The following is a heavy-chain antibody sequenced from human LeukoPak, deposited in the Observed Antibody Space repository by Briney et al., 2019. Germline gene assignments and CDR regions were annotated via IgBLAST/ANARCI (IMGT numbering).Heavy chain of an antibody. J-gene: IGHJ4*02. D-gene: IGHD3-10*01. CDR3: ASSGNYYGSGEPPVFDY. CDR1: GGSISSYY. Sequence: PSETLSLTCTVFGGSISSYYWSWIPQPPGKGLEWIGHIFYSGGTHYNPSLKRRGTISVDTSKNQFSLKVSSVTAADTAVYYCASSGNYYGSGEPPVFDYWGQGTLVTVSS. V-gene: IGHV4-59*08. CDR2: IFYSGGT.